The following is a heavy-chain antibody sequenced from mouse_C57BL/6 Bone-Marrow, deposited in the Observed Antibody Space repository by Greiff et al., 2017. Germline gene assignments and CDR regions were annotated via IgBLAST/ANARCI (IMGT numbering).Heavy chain of an antibody. D-gene: IGHD2-5*01. CDR1: GFTFSSYA. V-gene: IGHV5-9-1*02. CDR2: ISSGGDYI. Sequence: EVQRVESGEGLVKPGGSLKLSCAASGFTFSSYAMSWVRQTPEKRLEWVAYISSGGDYIYYADTVKGRFTISRDNARKTLYRQMSSLKSDDTAMYYCTRIAGYSNYVFGYAMDYWGQGTSVTVSS. J-gene: IGHJ4*01. CDR3: TRIAGYSNYVFGYAMDY.